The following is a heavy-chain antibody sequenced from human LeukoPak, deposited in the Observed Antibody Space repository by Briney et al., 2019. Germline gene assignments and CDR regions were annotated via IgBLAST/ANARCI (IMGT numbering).Heavy chain of an antibody. V-gene: IGHV1-3*01. J-gene: IGHJ5*02. CDR1: GYTFTSYA. D-gene: IGHD3-22*01. Sequence: GASVKVSCTASGYTFTSYAMHWVRQAPGQRLEWMGWINAGNGNTKYSQKFQGRVTITRDTSASTAYMELSSLGSEDTAVYYCARPASPGYYYDTWFDPWGQGTLVTVSS. CDR3: ARPASPGYYYDTWFDP. CDR2: INAGNGNT.